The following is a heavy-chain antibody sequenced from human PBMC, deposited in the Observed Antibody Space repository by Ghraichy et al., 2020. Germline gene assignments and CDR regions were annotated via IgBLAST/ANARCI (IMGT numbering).Heavy chain of an antibody. CDR1: GFPFTTYW. CDR3: ARSWGGWFDP. D-gene: IGHD3-16*01. Sequence: GGSLRLSCTASGFPFTTYWMSWVRQTPEKVLEWVANIKQDGSEKYYVDSVRGRFTLSRDNANNSVHLQMDILRVEDTATYYCARSWGGWFDPWGQGTLVTVSS. CDR2: IKQDGSEK. V-gene: IGHV3-7*05. J-gene: IGHJ5*02.